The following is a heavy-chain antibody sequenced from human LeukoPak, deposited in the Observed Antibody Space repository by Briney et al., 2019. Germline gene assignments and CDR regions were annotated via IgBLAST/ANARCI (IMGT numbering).Heavy chain of an antibody. Sequence: GGTLRLSCAASGFTFSSYGMSWVRQAPGKGLEWVSAISGSGGSTYYADFVKGRFTISRDNSKNTLYLQINSLRAEDTAVYYCAKGGGYEVLYDYWGQGTLVTVSS. V-gene: IGHV3-23*01. J-gene: IGHJ4*02. CDR2: ISGSGGST. D-gene: IGHD5-12*01. CDR1: GFTFSSYG. CDR3: AKGGGYEVLYDY.